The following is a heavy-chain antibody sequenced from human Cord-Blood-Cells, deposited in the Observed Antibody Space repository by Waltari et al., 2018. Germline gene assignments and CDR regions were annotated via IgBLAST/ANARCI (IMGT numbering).Heavy chain of an antibody. D-gene: IGHD2-15*01. Sequence: QVQLQQWGAGLLKPSETLSLTCAVYGGSFSGYYWRWICQPPGKGLGWIGEINHSGSTNSHPSLKSRVTISVDTSKNQFSLKLSSVTAADTAVYYCARVVGVVAARWFDPWGQGTLVTVSS. CDR1: GGSFSGYY. CDR2: INHSGST. J-gene: IGHJ5*02. CDR3: ARVVGVVAARWFDP. V-gene: IGHV4-34*01.